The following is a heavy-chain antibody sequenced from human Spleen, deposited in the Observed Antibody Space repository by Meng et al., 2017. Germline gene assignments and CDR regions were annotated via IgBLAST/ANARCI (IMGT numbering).Heavy chain of an antibody. Sequence: GESLKISCAASGFTFGSYEMNWVRQAPGKGLEWISYISSTSRTIYYAASVKGRFTISRDNSNNLLDLQMNSLRADDTAIYYCARDDRRGGYGIDIWGPGKRVTVSS. CDR3: ARDDRRGGYGIDI. CDR1: GFTFGSYE. J-gene: IGHJ3*02. D-gene: IGHD3-16*01. V-gene: IGHV3-48*03. CDR2: ISSTSRTI.